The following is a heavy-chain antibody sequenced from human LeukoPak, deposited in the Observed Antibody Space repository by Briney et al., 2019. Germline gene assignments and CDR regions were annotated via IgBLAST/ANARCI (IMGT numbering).Heavy chain of an antibody. CDR1: GYTFTSYY. CDR2: INPSGGST. D-gene: IGHD6-13*01. V-gene: IGHV1-46*01. CDR3: ARGPLGSSSWYFLDPYFDY. J-gene: IGHJ4*02. Sequence: ASVKVSRKASGYTFTSYYMHWVRQAPGQGLEWMGIINPSGGSTSYAQKFQGRVTMTRDTSTSTAYMELSSLRSEDTAVYFCARGPLGSSSWYFLDPYFDYWGQGTLATVSS.